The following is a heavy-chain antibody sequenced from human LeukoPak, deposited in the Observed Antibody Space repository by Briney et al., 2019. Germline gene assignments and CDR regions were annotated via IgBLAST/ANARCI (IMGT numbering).Heavy chain of an antibody. D-gene: IGHD5-18*01. CDR3: ARGRRGYSYGIYYYYYMDV. V-gene: IGHV4-34*01. Sequence: SETLSLTCTVSGGSISSYYWSWLRPPPGKGLEWIGEINHSGSTNYNPSLKSRVTISVDTSKNQFSLKLSSVTAADTAVHYCARGRRGYSYGIYYYYYMDVWGKGTTVTVSS. CDR1: GGSISSYY. J-gene: IGHJ6*03. CDR2: INHSGST.